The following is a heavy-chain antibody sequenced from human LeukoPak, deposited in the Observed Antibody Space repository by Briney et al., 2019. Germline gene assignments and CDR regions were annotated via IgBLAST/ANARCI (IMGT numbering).Heavy chain of an antibody. Sequence: PSETLSLTCTVSGGSISSYYWSWIRQPPGKGLEWIGYIYYSGSTNYNPSLKSRVTISVDTSKNQFSLKLSSVTAADTAVYYCARDQVTIFGVAENWFDPWGQGTLVTVSS. D-gene: IGHD3-3*01. CDR3: ARDQVTIFGVAENWFDP. J-gene: IGHJ5*02. V-gene: IGHV4-59*01. CDR1: GGSISSYY. CDR2: IYYSGST.